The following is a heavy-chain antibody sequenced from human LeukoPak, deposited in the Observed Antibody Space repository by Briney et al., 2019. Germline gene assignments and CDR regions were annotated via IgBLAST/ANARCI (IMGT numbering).Heavy chain of an antibody. CDR3: ARGGPAAGRFDY. D-gene: IGHD6-13*01. Sequence: GGSLRLSCAASGFTFSSYAIHWVRQAPGKGLEWVAVISFDGTDAFYADSVKGRFTISRDNSKNTLYLQMNSLRADDTAVYYCARGGPAAGRFDYWGQGTLVTVSS. J-gene: IGHJ4*02. CDR1: GFTFSSYA. V-gene: IGHV3-30*04. CDR2: ISFDGTDA.